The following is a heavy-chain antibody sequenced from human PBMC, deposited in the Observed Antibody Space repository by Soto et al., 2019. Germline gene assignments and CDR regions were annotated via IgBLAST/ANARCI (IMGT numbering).Heavy chain of an antibody. J-gene: IGHJ6*02. D-gene: IGHD2-15*01. CDR2: IYPADSDT. Sequence: GESLKISCKGSGYSFPSQWIGWVRQTPGKGLEWMGSIYPADSDTRYSPSFQGQVTISADKSIRTAYLEWSSLKASDSAMYYCASYCSGGSCYPYYYYGMDVWGQGTTVTVSS. V-gene: IGHV5-51*01. CDR3: ASYCSGGSCYPYYYYGMDV. CDR1: GYSFPSQW.